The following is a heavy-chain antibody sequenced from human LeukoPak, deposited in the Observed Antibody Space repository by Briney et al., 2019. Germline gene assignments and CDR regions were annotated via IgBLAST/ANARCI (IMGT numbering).Heavy chain of an antibody. CDR3: ARDSCEYCSSTGLSYGMDV. V-gene: IGHV3-21*01. J-gene: IGHJ6*02. Sequence: GGSLRLSCAASGFTFSSYSMNWVRQAPGKGLEWVSSISSSSYIYYADSVKGRFTISRDNAKNSLYLQMNSLRAEDTAVYYCARDSCEYCSSTGLSYGMDVWGQGTTVTVSS. CDR2: ISSSSYI. CDR1: GFTFSSYS. D-gene: IGHD2-2*01.